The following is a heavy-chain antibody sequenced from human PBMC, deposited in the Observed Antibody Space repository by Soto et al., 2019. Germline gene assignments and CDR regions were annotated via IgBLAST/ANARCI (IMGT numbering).Heavy chain of an antibody. CDR1: GFTFSSYE. CDR3: ARGQYRSGGGYFDY. D-gene: IGHD6-19*01. Sequence: EVQLVESGGGLVQPGGSLRLSCAASGFTFSSYEMNWVRQAPGKGLEWVSYISSSGSTIYYADSVKGRFTISRDNAKNELYLQMNSLRGGDTAFYYWARGQYRSGGGYFDYWGQETLVTVSS. V-gene: IGHV3-48*03. CDR2: ISSSGSTI. J-gene: IGHJ4*02.